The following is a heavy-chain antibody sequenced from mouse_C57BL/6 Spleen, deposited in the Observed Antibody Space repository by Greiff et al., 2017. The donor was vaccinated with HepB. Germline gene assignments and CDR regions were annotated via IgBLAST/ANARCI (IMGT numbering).Heavy chain of an antibody. J-gene: IGHJ2*01. D-gene: IGHD4-1*01. CDR3: ARQTGTRSLYFDY. CDR1: GFTFSSYT. CDR2: ISGGGGNT. Sequence: EVQWVESGGGLVKPGGSLKLSCAASGFTFSSYTMSWVRQTPEKRLEWVATISGGGGNTYYPDSVKGRFTISRDNAKNTLYLQMSSLRSEDTALYYCARQTGTRSLYFDYWGQGTTLTVSS. V-gene: IGHV5-9*01.